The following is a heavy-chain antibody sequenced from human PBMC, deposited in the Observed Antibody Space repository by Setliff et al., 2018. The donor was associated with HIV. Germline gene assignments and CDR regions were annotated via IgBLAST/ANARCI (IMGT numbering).Heavy chain of an antibody. CDR2: IYFSGNT. CDR3: ARQGAVTGHSFDY. J-gene: IGHJ4*02. D-gene: IGHD6-19*01. Sequence: SETLSLTCAVYGGSFSGYYWSWIRQPPGKGLEWIASIYFSGNTRYNPSLKSRVTISVDTSKNHFSLRLSHVTAADTAVYYCARQGAVTGHSFDYWGQGALVTVSS. V-gene: IGHV4-34*01. CDR1: GGSFSGYY.